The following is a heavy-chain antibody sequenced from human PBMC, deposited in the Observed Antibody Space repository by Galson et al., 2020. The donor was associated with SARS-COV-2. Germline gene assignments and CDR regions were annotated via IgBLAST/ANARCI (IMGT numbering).Heavy chain of an antibody. Sequence: GESLKISCAASGFTFSSYGMHWVRQAPGKGLEWVAVIWYDGSNKYYADSVKGRFTISRDNSKNTLYLQMNSLRPEDTAVYYCAKDPSVAVLRSGHTFDIWGQGTMVTVSS. J-gene: IGHJ3*02. CDR2: IWYDGSNK. D-gene: IGHD2-21*01. CDR3: AKDPSVAVLRSGHTFDI. CDR1: GFTFSSYG. V-gene: IGHV3-30*02.